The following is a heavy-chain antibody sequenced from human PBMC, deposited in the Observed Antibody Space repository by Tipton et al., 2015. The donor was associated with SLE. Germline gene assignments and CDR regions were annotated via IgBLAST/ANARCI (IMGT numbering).Heavy chain of an antibody. V-gene: IGHV4-39*07. CDR3: GRLQFIFAGMDL. J-gene: IGHJ6*04. Sequence: TLSLTCTVSGGSITSGSYYWSWIRQPPGKGLEWIGEINHRGNTNYNPSLKSRVTISVDTSKNQFYLKLNSLTAADTAVYYCGRLQFIFAGMDLWGTGTTVTVSS. D-gene: IGHD3-3*01. CDR2: INHRGNT. CDR1: GGSITSGSYY.